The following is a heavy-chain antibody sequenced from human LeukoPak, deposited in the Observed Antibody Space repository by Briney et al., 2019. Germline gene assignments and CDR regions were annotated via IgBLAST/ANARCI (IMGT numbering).Heavy chain of an antibody. D-gene: IGHD1-26*01. CDR1: GGSINSGSYY. V-gene: IGHV4-61*02. CDR3: ARERWELLPGWFDP. J-gene: IGHJ5*02. CDR2: IYTSGST. Sequence: SQTLSLTCTVSGGSINSGSYYWSWIRQPAGKGLEWIGRIYTSGSTNYNPSLKSRVTISVDTSKNQFSLKLSSVTAADTAVYYCARERWELLPGWFDPWGPRTLVTVSS.